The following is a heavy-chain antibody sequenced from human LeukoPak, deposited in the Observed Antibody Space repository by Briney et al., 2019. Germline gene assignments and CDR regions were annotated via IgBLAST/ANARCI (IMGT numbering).Heavy chain of an antibody. Sequence: ASVKVSCKASGYTFTSYYMHWVRQAPGQGLEWMGWINPNSGGTNYAQKFQGWVTMTRDTSISTAYMELSRLRSDDTAVYYCARGAGIAAAGGYFQHWGQGTLVTVSS. CDR2: INPNSGGT. D-gene: IGHD6-13*01. CDR3: ARGAGIAAAGGYFQH. CDR1: GYTFTSYY. J-gene: IGHJ1*01. V-gene: IGHV1-2*04.